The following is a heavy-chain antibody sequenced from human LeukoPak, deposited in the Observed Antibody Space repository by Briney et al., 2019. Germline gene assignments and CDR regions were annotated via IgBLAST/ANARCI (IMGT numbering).Heavy chain of an antibody. CDR2: IYYTGTT. V-gene: IGHV4-59*01. D-gene: IGHD5-12*01. Sequence: SETLSLTCIVSGGSISGYYWSWIRQPPGKGLEWIGYIYYTGTTNYNPSLKSRITISADTSKNQFSLKLSPVTAADTAVYYCARSRSRGYSGDFDYWGQGTLVTVSS. CDR1: GGSISGYY. J-gene: IGHJ4*02. CDR3: ARSRSRGYSGDFDY.